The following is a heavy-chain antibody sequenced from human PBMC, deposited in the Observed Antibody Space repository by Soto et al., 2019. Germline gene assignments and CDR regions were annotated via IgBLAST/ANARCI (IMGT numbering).Heavy chain of an antibody. CDR2: IIPILGIA. Sequence: SVKVSCKASGGTFSSYTISWVRQAPGQGLEWMGRIIPILGIANYAQKFQGRVTITADKSTSTAYMELSSLRSEDTAVYYCAREYSSGWYQHWGQGTLVTVSS. D-gene: IGHD6-19*01. V-gene: IGHV1-69*04. CDR3: AREYSSGWYQH. CDR1: GGTFSSYT. J-gene: IGHJ1*01.